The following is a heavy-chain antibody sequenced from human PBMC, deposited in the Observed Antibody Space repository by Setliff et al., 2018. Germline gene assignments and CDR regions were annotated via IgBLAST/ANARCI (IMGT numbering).Heavy chain of an antibody. Sequence: ASVKVSCKASGYTFTGYYIHWVRQAPGQGLEYMGWINPNSGGTNYAPKFQGRVTMTRDTSISTVYMEVSRLRSDDTAVYFCARGTDYHGSGSHWAKDVWGKGTTVTVSS. V-gene: IGHV1-2*02. D-gene: IGHD3-10*01. CDR2: INPNSGGT. CDR1: GYTFTGYY. CDR3: ARGTDYHGSGSHWAKDV. J-gene: IGHJ6*04.